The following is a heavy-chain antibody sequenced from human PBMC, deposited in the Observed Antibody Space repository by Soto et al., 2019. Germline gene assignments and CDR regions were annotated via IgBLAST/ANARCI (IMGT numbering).Heavy chain of an antibody. CDR3: TRDRVKIRGGYYHYYGMDV. J-gene: IGHJ6*02. CDR1: EFTFSVYS. CDR2: ISSGSSYI. V-gene: IGHV3-21*02. D-gene: IGHD3-10*01. Sequence: DVQLEESGGGLVKPGGSLRLSCVASEFTFSVYSMNWVRQAPGKGLEWVSYISSGSSYIYYADSVKGRFTISRNNDKSSLFLHMDSLRVDDTAVYYCTRDRVKIRGGYYHYYGMDVWGHGTTVTVSS.